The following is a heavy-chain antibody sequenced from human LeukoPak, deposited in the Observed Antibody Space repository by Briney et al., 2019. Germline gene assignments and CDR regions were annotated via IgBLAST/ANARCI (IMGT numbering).Heavy chain of an antibody. CDR1: GFTFSSYR. Sequence: PGGSLRLSCAASGFTFSSYRLSWVRQAPGKGLEWVSTLSDSGDDTYYADSVKGRFTISRDNSKNTLYLQMSSLRAEDTAIYYCTSFAPYEAFDIWGQGTMVTVSS. CDR3: TSFAPYEAFDI. V-gene: IGHV3-23*01. J-gene: IGHJ3*02. CDR2: LSDSGDDT.